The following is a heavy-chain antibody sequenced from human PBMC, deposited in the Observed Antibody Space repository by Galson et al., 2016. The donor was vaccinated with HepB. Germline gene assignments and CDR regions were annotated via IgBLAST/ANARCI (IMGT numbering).Heavy chain of an antibody. CDR1: GFTFSSYA. D-gene: IGHD3-22*01. CDR3: VKGGGSYDSSGYYGFDY. V-gene: IGHV3-64D*06. J-gene: IGHJ4*02. Sequence: LRLSCAASGFTFSSYAMHWVRQAPGKGLEYVSAISGNGGSTYYADSVKGRFTISRDNSKNTLYLQMSSLRAEDTAVYYCVKGGGSYDSSGYYGFDYWGQGTLVTVSS. CDR2: ISGNGGST.